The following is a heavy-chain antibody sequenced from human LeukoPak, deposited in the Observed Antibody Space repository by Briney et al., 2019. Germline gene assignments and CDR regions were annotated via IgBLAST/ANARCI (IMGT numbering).Heavy chain of an antibody. V-gene: IGHV3-7*01. Sequence: PPGGSLRLSCAASGFPFSDSWMSWVRQAPGKGLEWVANMNQDGSAKGYVDSVKGRFTISRDNARNSLYLQMSSLRPEDTAVYYCATYTHWVAGDVWGQGTTVTVSS. D-gene: IGHD3-16*01. J-gene: IGHJ6*02. CDR1: GFPFSDSW. CDR2: MNQDGSAK. CDR3: ATYTHWVAGDV.